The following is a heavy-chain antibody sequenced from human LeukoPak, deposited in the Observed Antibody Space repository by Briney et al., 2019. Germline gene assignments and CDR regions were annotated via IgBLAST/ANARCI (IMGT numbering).Heavy chain of an antibody. CDR1: GGSISSYY. CDR3: TYDSSGYYYGSFDY. J-gene: IGHJ4*02. CDR2: IYTSGST. Sequence: SETLSLTCTVSGGSISSYYWSWIRQPAGKGLEWIGRIYTSGSTNYNPSLKSRVTMSVDTSKNQFSLKLSSVTAADTAVYYCTYDSSGYYYGSFDYWGQGTLVTVSS. D-gene: IGHD3-22*01. V-gene: IGHV4-4*07.